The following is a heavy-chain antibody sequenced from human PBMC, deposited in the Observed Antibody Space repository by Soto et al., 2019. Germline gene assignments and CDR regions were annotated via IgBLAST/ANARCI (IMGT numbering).Heavy chain of an antibody. V-gene: IGHV4-30-4*01. CDR2: IYYSGST. D-gene: IGHD3-9*01. J-gene: IGHJ5*02. CDR3: ARDRARYYDILTGYYGGHWFDP. CDR1: GGSVSSGDYF. Sequence: PSETLSLTCTVSGGSVSSGDYFWSWIRQSPGKGLEWIGYIYYSGSTSYNPSLKSRVTISLDTSKNQFSLKLSSVTAADTAVYFCARDRARYYDILTGYYGGHWFDPWGQGTLVTVSS.